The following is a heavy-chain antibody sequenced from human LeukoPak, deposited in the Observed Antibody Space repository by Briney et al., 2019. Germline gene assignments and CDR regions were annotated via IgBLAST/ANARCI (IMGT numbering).Heavy chain of an antibody. J-gene: IGHJ3*02. CDR2: IYYSGST. V-gene: IGHV4-59*01. CDR1: GGSISSYY. Sequence: PSETLSLTCTVSGGSISSYYWSWIRQPPGKGLEWIGYIYYSGSTNYNPSLKSRVTVSVDTSKNQFSLKLSSVTAADTAVYYCAREEGGSRDAFDIWGQGTMVTVSS. D-gene: IGHD2-15*01. CDR3: AREEGGSRDAFDI.